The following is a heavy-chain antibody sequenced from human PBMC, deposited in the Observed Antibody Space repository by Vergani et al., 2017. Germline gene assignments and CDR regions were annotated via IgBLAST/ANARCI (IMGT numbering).Heavy chain of an antibody. D-gene: IGHD6-6*01. V-gene: IGHV3-30*01. CDR3: ARFNGIAARRNYFDY. J-gene: IGHJ4*02. CDR2: ISYDGSNK. Sequence: QVQLVESGGGVVQPGRSLRLSCTASGFTFSSYAMHWVRQAPGKGLEWVAVISYDGSNKYYADSVKGRFTISRDNSKNTLYLQMNSLRAEDTAVYYCARFNGIAARRNYFDYWGQGTLVTVSS. CDR1: GFTFSSYA.